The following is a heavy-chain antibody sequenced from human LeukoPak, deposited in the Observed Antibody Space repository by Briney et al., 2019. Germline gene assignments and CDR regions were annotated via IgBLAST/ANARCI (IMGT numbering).Heavy chain of an antibody. CDR1: GGSISSYY. CDR2: ISYSGNS. J-gene: IGHJ4*02. Sequence: PSETLSLTCTVSGGSISSYYWSWIRQPPGKGLEWIGCISYSGNSDYHPSLKSRVTMSVDTSKNQFSLRLTSVTAADTAVYYCARGTVEYSYGDLYDYWGQGTLVTVSS. CDR3: ARGTVEYSYGDLYDY. V-gene: IGHV4-59*01. D-gene: IGHD5-18*01.